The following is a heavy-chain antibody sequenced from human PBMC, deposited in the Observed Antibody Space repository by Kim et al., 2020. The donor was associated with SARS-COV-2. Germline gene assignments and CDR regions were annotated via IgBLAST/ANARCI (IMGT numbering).Heavy chain of an antibody. CDR1: GFTLSIYS. CDR3: VRENHWAFDI. Sequence: GGSLRLSCATSGFTLSIYSMNWVRQSPGKGLEWVSHISGSGTITKHADSVRGRFTISRDNAKNSLFLQMNGLRAEDTAVYYCVRENHWAFDILGQGTVVTVSS. J-gene: IGHJ3*02. CDR2: ISGSGTIT. V-gene: IGHV3-48*04.